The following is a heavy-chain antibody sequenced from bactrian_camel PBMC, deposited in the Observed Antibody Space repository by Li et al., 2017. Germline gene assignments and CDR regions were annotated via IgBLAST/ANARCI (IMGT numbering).Heavy chain of an antibody. V-gene: IGHV3S53*01. CDR2: IEDDGRT. Sequence: HVQLVESGGGSVQAGGSLRLSCAASGTTRRSYSMGWFRQVPGKEREGVACIEDDGRTSYADSVEGRFTISKDDNAKLTLFLQMNDQKPEDTGMYYCAADSPCSCDAGYCVPIRTDFGYWGQGTQVTVS. D-gene: IGHD1*01. CDR3: AADSPCSCDAGYCVPIRTDFGY. J-gene: IGHJ6*01. CDR1: GTTRRSYS.